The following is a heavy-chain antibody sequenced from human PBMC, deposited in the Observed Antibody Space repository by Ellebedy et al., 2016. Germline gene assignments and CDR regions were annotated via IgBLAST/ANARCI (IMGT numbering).Heavy chain of an antibody. Sequence: SETLSLTCTVSGYSISSGYYWGWIRQPPGKGLEWIGSFHHSGNTYYNPSLQSRVTISVDTSKNQFSLKLTSVTAADTAVYYCARGRWWQLANYWGQGTLVTVSS. CDR1: GYSISSGYY. CDR3: ARGRWWQLANY. CDR2: FHHSGNT. V-gene: IGHV4-38-2*02. J-gene: IGHJ4*02. D-gene: IGHD2-15*01.